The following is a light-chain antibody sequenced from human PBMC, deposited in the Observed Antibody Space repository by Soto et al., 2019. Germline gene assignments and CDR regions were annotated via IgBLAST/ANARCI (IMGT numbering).Light chain of an antibody. J-gene: IGKJ1*01. CDR2: DAS. V-gene: IGKV1-5*01. Sequence: DIQMTQSPSTLSASVGDRVTITCRASQSISSWLAWYQQKPGKAPKLLIYDASSLESGVTSRFSGSGSGTEFTLTSSSLQPDDFATYYCQQYNSQGTFGQGTKVEIK. CDR3: QQYNSQGT. CDR1: QSISSW.